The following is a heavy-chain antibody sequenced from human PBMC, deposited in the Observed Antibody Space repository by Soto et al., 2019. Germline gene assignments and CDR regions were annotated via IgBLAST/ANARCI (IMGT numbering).Heavy chain of an antibody. CDR1: GGSMGSSSYY. CDR3: ARNKRITVVGVAETRGIFDY. V-gene: IGHV4-39*01. J-gene: IGHJ4*02. D-gene: IGHD3-3*01. Sequence: QVPLQESGPGLVKPSETLSLDCSVFGGSMGSSSYYWAWIRQPLGKGLEWIGGMDYSGRAYYNSSLKSRVIISVDPSKNRFSLKLNSVTAADTAVYYVARNKRITVVGVAETRGIFDYWGKGDLVTVSS. CDR2: MDYSGRA.